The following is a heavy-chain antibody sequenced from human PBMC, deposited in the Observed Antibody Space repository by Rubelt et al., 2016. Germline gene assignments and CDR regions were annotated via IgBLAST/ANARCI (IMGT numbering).Heavy chain of an antibody. Sequence: GKGLEWVSTISDSGGITYYGDSVKGRFTISRDNSKNTLYLQMNSLRVEDTAIYYCASARGGRYGDAFDMWGQGTVVTVSS. CDR3: ASARGGRYGDAFDM. J-gene: IGHJ3*02. D-gene: IGHD3-16*02. CDR2: ISDSGGIT. V-gene: IGHV3-23*01.